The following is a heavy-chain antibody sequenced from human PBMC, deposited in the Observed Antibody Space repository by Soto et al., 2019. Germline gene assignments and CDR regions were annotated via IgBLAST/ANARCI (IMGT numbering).Heavy chain of an antibody. V-gene: IGHV3-30*18. CDR3: AKEIAVAGDLDY. D-gene: IGHD6-19*01. Sequence: AGGSLRLSCVASGFAFSYYGIHWVRQAPGKGLEWVGVISSDGMTKYYADSVKGRFTIPRDNSKNTLFLQMDSLRPEDTAVYYCAKEIAVAGDLDYWGHGTLVTVSS. CDR1: GFAFSYYG. CDR2: ISSDGMTK. J-gene: IGHJ4*01.